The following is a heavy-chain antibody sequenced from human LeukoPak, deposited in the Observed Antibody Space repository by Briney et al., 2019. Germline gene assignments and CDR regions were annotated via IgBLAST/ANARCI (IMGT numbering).Heavy chain of an antibody. CDR2: ISSSSSTI. V-gene: IGHV3-48*01. D-gene: IGHD2-2*01. Sequence: GGSLRLSCAASGFTFSSYSMNWVRQAPGKGLEWVSYISSSSSTIYYADSVKGRFTISRDNAKNSLYLQMNSLRAEDTAVYYCARHAGGCSSTSCYWYYYYYMDVWGKGTTVTVSS. CDR1: GFTFSSYS. CDR3: ARHAGGCSSTSCYWYYYYYMDV. J-gene: IGHJ6*03.